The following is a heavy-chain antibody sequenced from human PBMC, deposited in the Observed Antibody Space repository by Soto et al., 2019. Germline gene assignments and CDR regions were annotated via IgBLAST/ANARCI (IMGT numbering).Heavy chain of an antibody. CDR2: IWYDGSNK. CDR1: GFIFSNFG. CDR3: ARDDTDCGSTNCPTSYYYSSYMDV. Sequence: QVQLVESGGGVVQPGKSLRLSCAASGFIFSNFGMHWVRQAPGKGLEWVAFIWYDGSNKYYADSVKGRFTFSRDNSKSTVYLQMNSLSAEDTAVYYCARDDTDCGSTNCPTSYYYSSYMDVWGSGTRVTVSS. J-gene: IGHJ6*03. D-gene: IGHD2-2*01. V-gene: IGHV3-33*01.